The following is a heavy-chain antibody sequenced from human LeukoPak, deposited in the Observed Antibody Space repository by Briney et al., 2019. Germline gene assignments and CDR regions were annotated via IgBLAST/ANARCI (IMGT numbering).Heavy chain of an antibody. CDR1: GGSFSGYY. Sequence: PSETLSLTCAVYGGSFSGYYWSWIRQPPGKGLEWIGEINHSGSTNYNPSLKSRVTISVDTSKNQFSLKLSSVTAADTAVYYCARDQNYDFWSGSAMRNWFDPWGQGTLVTVSS. D-gene: IGHD3-3*01. J-gene: IGHJ5*02. CDR2: INHSGST. CDR3: ARDQNYDFWSGSAMRNWFDP. V-gene: IGHV4-34*01.